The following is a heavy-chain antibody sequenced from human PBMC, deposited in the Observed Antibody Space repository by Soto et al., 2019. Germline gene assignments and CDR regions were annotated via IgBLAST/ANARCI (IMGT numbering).Heavy chain of an antibody. CDR3: ARDHGGATMALLY. D-gene: IGHD3-10*01. V-gene: IGHV1-18*04. CDR1: GYNFLNYG. CDR2: ISVYHGNT. J-gene: IGHJ4*02. Sequence: ASVKVSCKTSGYNFLNYGMSWVRQAPGQGPEWMGWISVYHGNTIYAQNFQGRVTMTTDTSTSTAYMELTSLRSDDTGVYYCARDHGGATMALLYWGQGTMVTISS.